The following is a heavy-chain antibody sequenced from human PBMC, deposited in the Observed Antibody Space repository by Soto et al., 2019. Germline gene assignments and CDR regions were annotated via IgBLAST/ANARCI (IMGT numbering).Heavy chain of an antibody. CDR3: ATESVDKAMEHRIGMDV. Sequence: EVQLVESGGGLVQPGGSLRLSCAASGFTFSSYSMNWVRQAPGKGLEWVSYISPSSSTIYYADSVKGRFTISRDNAKNSLYLQMNSLRDEETAVYYCATESVDKAMEHRIGMDVWGQGTTVTVSS. D-gene: IGHD5-18*01. J-gene: IGHJ6*02. CDR1: GFTFSSYS. CDR2: ISPSSSTI. V-gene: IGHV3-48*02.